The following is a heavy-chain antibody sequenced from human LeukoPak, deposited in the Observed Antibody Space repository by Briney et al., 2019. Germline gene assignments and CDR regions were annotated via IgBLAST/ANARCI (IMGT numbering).Heavy chain of an antibody. CDR2: INTDGSST. V-gene: IGHV3-74*01. J-gene: IGHJ4*02. Sequence: GGSLRLSCAASGFTLSGYWMHWVRQAPGKGLVWVSRINTDGSSTRYADSVKGRFTISRDNAKNTLYLQMNSLRAEDTAVYYCAKAAGYSTSWSDYWGQGTLVTVSS. D-gene: IGHD6-13*01. CDR3: AKAAGYSTSWSDY. CDR1: GFTLSGYW.